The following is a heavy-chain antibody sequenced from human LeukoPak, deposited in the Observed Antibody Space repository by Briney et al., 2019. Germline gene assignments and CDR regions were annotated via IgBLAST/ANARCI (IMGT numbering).Heavy chain of an antibody. J-gene: IGHJ4*02. V-gene: IGHV3-48*03. CDR2: ISSSGGTK. Sequence: HPGGSLRLSCVASEFTFSSYEMYWVRQAPGKGLEWVAYISSSGGTKYCADSVKGRFTISRDNAKNSLHLQLSSVRAEDTAVYYCAREATGKPDYTGALDYWGQGTLVSVSS. D-gene: IGHD4-11*01. CDR3: AREATGKPDYTGALDY. CDR1: EFTFSSYE.